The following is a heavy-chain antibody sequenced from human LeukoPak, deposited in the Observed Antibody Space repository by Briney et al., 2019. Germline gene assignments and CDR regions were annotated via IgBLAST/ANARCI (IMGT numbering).Heavy chain of an antibody. D-gene: IGHD3-22*01. CDR3: ARRRDSSGYLGHAFNI. Sequence: GESLKISCKDSGYSFTSSWIAWVRQMPGKGLEWMGIIYPGDSDTRYSPSFQGQVTISADKSISTAYLQWRSLKASDTAMYYCARRRDSSGYLGHAFNIWGQGTMVTVSS. CDR1: GYSFTSSW. J-gene: IGHJ3*02. CDR2: IYPGDSDT. V-gene: IGHV5-51*01.